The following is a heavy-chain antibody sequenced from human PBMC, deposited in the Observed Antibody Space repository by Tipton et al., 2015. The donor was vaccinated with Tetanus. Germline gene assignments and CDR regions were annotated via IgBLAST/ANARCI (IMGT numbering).Heavy chain of an antibody. CDR1: GGSISSYY. D-gene: IGHD6-13*01. V-gene: IGHV4-59*01. Sequence: TLSLTCTVSGGSISSYYWSWIGQPPGKGLEWIGYIYYSGSTNYNPSLKSRVTISVDTSKNQFSLNLSSVTAADTAVYYCARGGITAAGILDYWGQGTLVTVSS. CDR3: ARGGITAAGILDY. CDR2: IYYSGST. J-gene: IGHJ4*02.